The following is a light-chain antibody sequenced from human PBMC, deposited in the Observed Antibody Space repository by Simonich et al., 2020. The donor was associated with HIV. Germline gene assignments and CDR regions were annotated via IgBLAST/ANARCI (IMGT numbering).Light chain of an antibody. CDR2: WAS. CDR1: LSVLYSSNYKDY. V-gene: IGKV4-1*01. Sequence: IVMTQSPDSLAVSLGERAAINCKSSLSVLYSSNYKDYLAWYQQKPGQPPKLLIYWASARESGVPDRFSGSGSGTDFTLTISSLQAEDVAVYYCQQYYSTPITFGQGTRLEIK. CDR3: QQYYSTPIT. J-gene: IGKJ5*01.